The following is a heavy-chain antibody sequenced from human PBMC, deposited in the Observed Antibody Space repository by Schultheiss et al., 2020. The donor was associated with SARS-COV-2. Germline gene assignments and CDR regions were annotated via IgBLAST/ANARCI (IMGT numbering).Heavy chain of an antibody. D-gene: IGHD2-8*01. J-gene: IGHJ4*02. CDR3: ARALYCTNGVCSGDYFDY. CDR2: IRSKANSYAT. V-gene: IGHV3-73*01. Sequence: GESLKISCAASGFTFSGSAMHWVRQASGKGLEWVGRIRSKANSYATAYAASVKGRFTISRDDSKNTAYLQMNSLRAEDTAVYYCARALYCTNGVCSGDYFDYWGQGTLVTVSS. CDR1: GFTFSGSA.